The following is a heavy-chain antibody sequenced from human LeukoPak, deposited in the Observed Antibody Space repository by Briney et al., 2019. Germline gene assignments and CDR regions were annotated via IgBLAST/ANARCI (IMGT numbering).Heavy chain of an antibody. D-gene: IGHD3-10*01. CDR1: GFTFSAYA. J-gene: IGHJ3*02. CDR3: AKDRYYVSGSYYHDAFDI. V-gene: IGHV3-23*01. Sequence: PGGSLRLSCAASGFTFSAYAMNWVRQAPRKGLEWVSAISGSGGSTYYADSVKGRFTISRDNSRNTLYLQMSSLRAEDTAVYYCAKDRYYVSGSYYHDAFDIWGQGTMVTVSS. CDR2: ISGSGGST.